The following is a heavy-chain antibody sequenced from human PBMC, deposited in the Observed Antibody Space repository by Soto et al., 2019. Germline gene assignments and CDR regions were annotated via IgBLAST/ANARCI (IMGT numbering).Heavy chain of an antibody. CDR3: ARRDGYNYFDF. J-gene: IGHJ4*02. D-gene: IGHD5-12*01. V-gene: IGHV3-11*06. CDR2: ISSTGSFT. Sequence: QVQLVESGGGLVKPGGSLRLSCVASGFTFSDSYMSWVRQAPGKGLEWVSYISSTGSFTDYAESVKGRFIISRDNAKNSLFLQMNSLRAEDTALYYCARRDGYNYFDFWGQGTLVSVSS. CDR1: GFTFSDSY.